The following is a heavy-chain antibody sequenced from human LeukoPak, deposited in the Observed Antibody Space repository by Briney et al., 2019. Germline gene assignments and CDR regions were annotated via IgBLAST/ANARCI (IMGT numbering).Heavy chain of an antibody. J-gene: IGHJ3*02. CDR1: GGSISSYY. CDR2: IYYSGST. V-gene: IGHV4-59*01. Sequence: PSETLSLTCTVSGGSISSYYWSWIRQPPGKGLEWIGYIYYSGSTNYNPSLKSRVTISVDTSKNQFSLKLSSVTAADTAVYYCARHKREIAVAGLNAFDIWGQGTMVTVSS. CDR3: ARHKREIAVAGLNAFDI. D-gene: IGHD6-19*01.